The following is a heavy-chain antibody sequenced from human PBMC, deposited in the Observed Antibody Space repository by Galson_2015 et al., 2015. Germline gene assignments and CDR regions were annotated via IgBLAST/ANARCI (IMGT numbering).Heavy chain of an antibody. CDR1: GGSISSRSYY. D-gene: IGHD6-13*01. CDR3: ARRRYVYSRGGFDY. Sequence: ETLSLTCTVSGGSISSRSYYWGWIRQPPGKGLEWIGSIYYSGSTYYNPSLKSRVTISVDTSKNQFSLKLSSVTAADTAVYYCARRRYVYSRGGFDYWGQGTLVTVSS. CDR2: IYYSGST. J-gene: IGHJ4*02. V-gene: IGHV4-39*07.